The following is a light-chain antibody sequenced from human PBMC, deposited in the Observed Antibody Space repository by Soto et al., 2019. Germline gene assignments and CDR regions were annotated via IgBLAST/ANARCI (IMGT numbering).Light chain of an antibody. J-gene: IGKJ1*01. V-gene: IGKV3-20*01. CDR2: GAS. Sequence: EIALTQSPGTLSLSPGDRATLSGLASQSVSSSYLAWYQQKPGQAPRLLIYGASNRATGIPDRFSGSGSGTDFTLTISRLEPEDFAVYYCQQYGSSPRTFGQGTKVDIK. CDR3: QQYGSSPRT. CDR1: QSVSSSY.